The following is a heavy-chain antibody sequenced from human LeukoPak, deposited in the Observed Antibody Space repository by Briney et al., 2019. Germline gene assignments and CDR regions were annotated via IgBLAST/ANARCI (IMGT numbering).Heavy chain of an antibody. J-gene: IGHJ6*02. CDR2: TFNSGST. D-gene: IGHD2/OR15-2a*01. Sequence: SETLSLTCTVSGASISKSYWNWIRQPPGKELAGIGCTFNSGSTRYNPSLGSRVTISEDTSRNQFSLRLTSVTAADTATYYCSRASPGAIYYYGMDVWGHGTTVTVSS. V-gene: IGHV4-59*01. CDR1: GASISKSY. CDR3: SRASPGAIYYYGMDV.